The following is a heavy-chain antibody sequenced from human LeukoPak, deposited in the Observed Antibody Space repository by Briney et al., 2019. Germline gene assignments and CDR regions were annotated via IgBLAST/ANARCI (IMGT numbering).Heavy chain of an antibody. CDR3: AKDPYRVVVATGIYLDP. J-gene: IGHJ5*02. V-gene: IGHV3-30*18. CDR2: ISHDGSNI. Sequence: GGSLRLSCAASGFTFYNYGMHWVRRAPGKGLEWVAVISHDGSNIHYGDSVKGRFTISRDNSKNTLYLQMNSLRVEDTAVYYCAKDPYRVVVATGIYLDPWGQGTLVTVSA. D-gene: IGHD2-21*01. CDR1: GFTFYNYG.